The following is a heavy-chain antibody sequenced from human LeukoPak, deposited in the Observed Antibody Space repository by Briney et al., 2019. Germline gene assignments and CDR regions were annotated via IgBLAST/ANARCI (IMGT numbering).Heavy chain of an antibody. CDR2: INYSGNT. CDR1: GGSISSSTYY. D-gene: IGHD1-14*01. V-gene: IGHV4-39*01. CDR3: AGLIRPGWFDP. Sequence: ASETLSLTCTVSGGSISSSTYYWVWIRQPPGKGLEWIGSINYSGNTYYNPSVKSRVTISVDTSKNQFSLKVSSVTAADTAVYYCAGLIRPGWFDPWGQGTLVTVSS. J-gene: IGHJ5*02.